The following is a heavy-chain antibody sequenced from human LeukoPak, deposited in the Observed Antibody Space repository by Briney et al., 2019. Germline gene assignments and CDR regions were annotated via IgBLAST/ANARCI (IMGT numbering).Heavy chain of an antibody. CDR3: ASALKRGSAGTLIDY. V-gene: IGHV1-8*02. CDR2: INPNSGNT. Sequence: GASVKVSCEASGYTFTGYYMHWVRQAPGQGLEWMGWINPNSGNTGYAQKFQDRVTMTRNTSISTAYMELSSLESEDTAVYYCASALKRGSAGTLIDYWGQGTLVTVSS. CDR1: GYTFTGYY. J-gene: IGHJ4*02. D-gene: IGHD6-13*01.